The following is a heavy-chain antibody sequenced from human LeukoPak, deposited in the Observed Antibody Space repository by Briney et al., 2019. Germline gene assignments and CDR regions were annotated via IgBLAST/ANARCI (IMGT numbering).Heavy chain of an antibody. Sequence: GGSLRLSCAASGFTFSSYGMHWVRQAPGKGLEWVAVIWYDGSNKYYADSVKGRFTISRDNSKNTLYLQMNSLRAEDTAVCYCARTALIAAAGRKYFDYWGQGTLVTVSS. V-gene: IGHV3-33*01. CDR2: IWYDGSNK. CDR3: ARTALIAAAGRKYFDY. J-gene: IGHJ4*02. CDR1: GFTFSSYG. D-gene: IGHD6-13*01.